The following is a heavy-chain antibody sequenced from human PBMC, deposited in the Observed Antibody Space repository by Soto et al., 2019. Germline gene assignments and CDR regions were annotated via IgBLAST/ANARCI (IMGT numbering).Heavy chain of an antibody. CDR3: ARGLESYYGMDV. J-gene: IGHJ6*02. D-gene: IGHD3-16*01. V-gene: IGHV4-59*01. CDR1: GGSISSYY. Sequence: SETLSLTCTVSGGSISSYYWSWIRQPPGKGLEWIGYIYYSGSTNYNPSLKIRVTISVDTSKNQFSLKLSSVTAADTAVYYCARGLESYYGMDVWGQGTTVT. CDR2: IYYSGST.